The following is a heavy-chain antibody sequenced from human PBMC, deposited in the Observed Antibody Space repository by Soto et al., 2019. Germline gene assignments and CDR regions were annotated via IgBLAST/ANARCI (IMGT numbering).Heavy chain of an antibody. J-gene: IGHJ6*02. CDR3: ARDHCTTTNCYTSIYYYGMDV. CDR1: GYTFTRYT. CDR2: MNPNSGYT. D-gene: IGHD2-2*02. V-gene: IGHV1-8*01. Sequence: ASVKVSCKASGYTFTRYTMNWVRQAPGQRLEWVGWMNPNSGYTGYAQKFQGRVTMTRNTSISTAYMELSSLRSEDTAVYYCARDHCTTTNCYTSIYYYGMDVWGQGTTVTVSS.